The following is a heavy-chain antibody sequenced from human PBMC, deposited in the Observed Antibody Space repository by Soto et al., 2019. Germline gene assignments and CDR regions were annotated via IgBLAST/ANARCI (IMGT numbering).Heavy chain of an antibody. CDR3: VKDSRQDAVKVEPAISYHYYGMDV. Sequence: PGGSLRLSCEGSGFTFSAYWKHWVRQAPGKGLEWVSCISGDGTSTTYADSVKGRFTISRDNAKNTLYLQLNSLRAEDTSVYYCVKDSRQDAVKVEPAISYHYYGMDVWGQGTTVTVSS. D-gene: IGHD2-2*01. CDR2: ISGDGTST. CDR1: GFTFSAYW. V-gene: IGHV3-74*01. J-gene: IGHJ6*02.